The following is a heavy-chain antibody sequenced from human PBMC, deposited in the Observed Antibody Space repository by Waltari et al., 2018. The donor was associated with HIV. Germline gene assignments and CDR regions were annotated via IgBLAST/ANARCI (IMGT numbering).Heavy chain of an antibody. D-gene: IGHD3-3*01. CDR3: AREVLIGVGVVIMDY. CDR2: IHYRGTT. CDR1: GGPINNFY. J-gene: IGHJ4*02. V-gene: IGHV4-59*01. Sequence: QVQLQESGPGLVKPSETLSLICTVSGGPINNFYWAWIRQPPGKGLDWIGYIHYRGTTNYNPSLKSRVTISADTSQNQFSLNLNSVTAADTAVYYCAREVLIGVGVVIMDYWGQGTLVTVSS.